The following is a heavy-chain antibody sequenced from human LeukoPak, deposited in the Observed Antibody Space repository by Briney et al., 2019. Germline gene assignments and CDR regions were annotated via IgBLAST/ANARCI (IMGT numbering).Heavy chain of an antibody. CDR2: IWYDGSNK. J-gene: IGHJ6*02. Sequence: PGGSLRLSCAASGFTFSSYGMHWVRQAPGKGLEWVAVIWYDGSNKYYADSVKGRFTISRDNSKNTLYLQMNSLRAEDTAVYYCAGDQKFRGGWFNSGYYGMDVWGQGTTVTVSS. D-gene: IGHD6-19*01. V-gene: IGHV3-33*01. CDR1: GFTFSSYG. CDR3: AGDQKFRGGWFNSGYYGMDV.